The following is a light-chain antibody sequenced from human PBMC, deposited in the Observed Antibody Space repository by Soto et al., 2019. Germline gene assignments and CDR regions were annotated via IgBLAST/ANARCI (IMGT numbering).Light chain of an antibody. J-gene: IGLJ3*02. CDR3: CSYTSSNTWV. CDR2: EVS. Sequence: QSVPTQPASVSGSPGQSITISCTGTSSDVGGYNYVSWYQQHPGKAPKLMIYEVSNRPSGVSNRFSGSKSGNTASLTISGLQAEDEADYYCCSYTSSNTWVFGGGTKLTVL. V-gene: IGLV2-14*01. CDR1: SSDVGGYNY.